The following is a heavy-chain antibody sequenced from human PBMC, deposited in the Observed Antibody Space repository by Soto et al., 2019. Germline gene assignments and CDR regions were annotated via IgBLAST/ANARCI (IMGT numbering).Heavy chain of an antibody. CDR1: GFTFSSYA. V-gene: IGHV3-23*01. D-gene: IGHD4-4*01. Sequence: GGSLRLSCAASGFTFSSYAMSWVRQAPGKGLEWVSAISGSGGSTYYADSVKGRFTISRDNSKNTLYLQMNSLRAEDTAVYYCARDHVVGPTAFFDYWGQGTLVTVSS. CDR3: ARDHVVGPTAFFDY. J-gene: IGHJ4*02. CDR2: ISGSGGST.